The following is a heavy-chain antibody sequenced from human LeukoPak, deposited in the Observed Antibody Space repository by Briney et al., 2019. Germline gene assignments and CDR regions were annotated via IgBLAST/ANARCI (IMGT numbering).Heavy chain of an antibody. V-gene: IGHV4-30-2*01. CDR2: IYHSGTT. Sequence: SETLSLTYTVSDGSISSGAYYCTWGRQPPVKGLEWSGYIYHSGTTYYNPSLKSRVTISLDKSKNQFSLQLSSVTAADTAVYYCARVAAAGTRTGIDYWGQGTLVTVSS. J-gene: IGHJ4*02. D-gene: IGHD6-13*01. CDR1: DGSISSGAYY. CDR3: ARVAAAGTRTGIDY.